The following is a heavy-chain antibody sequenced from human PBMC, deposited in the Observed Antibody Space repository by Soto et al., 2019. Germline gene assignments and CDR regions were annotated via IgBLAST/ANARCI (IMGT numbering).Heavy chain of an antibody. D-gene: IGHD3-16*01. CDR1: GYNYNLHW. V-gene: IGHV5-51*01. Sequence: PGESLKISCRGSGYNYNLHWISWVRQKPGRGLEWMGIIYPGDSDTRYNPSFQGQVTISVDKSINTAYLQWDSLEASDTATYYCARHLRSYDFFQYYYGIDVWGQGSTVNVSS. CDR3: ARHLRSYDFFQYYYGIDV. CDR2: IYPGDSDT. J-gene: IGHJ6*02.